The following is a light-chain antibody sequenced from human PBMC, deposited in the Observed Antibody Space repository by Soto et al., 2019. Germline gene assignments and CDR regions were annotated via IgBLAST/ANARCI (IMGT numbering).Light chain of an antibody. J-gene: IGKJ1*01. CDR2: GAS. CDR1: QSGSGN. V-gene: IGKV3-15*01. Sequence: ERVMTQSPATLSVSPGERATLSCRASQSGSGNLAWYQQKPGQPPRLLIYGASTRGPGIPDRFSGSGSGTEFNLTISSPQSEDFAVYYCQNYDNLPPGFGQGTKVEI. CDR3: QNYDNLPPG.